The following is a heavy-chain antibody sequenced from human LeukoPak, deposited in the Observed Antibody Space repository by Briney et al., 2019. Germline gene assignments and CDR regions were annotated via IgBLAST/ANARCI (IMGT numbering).Heavy chain of an antibody. CDR3: AREELLAFDY. CDR1: GYTFNGYY. CDR2: INPNSGGT. D-gene: IGHD1-7*01. V-gene: IGHV1-2*02. J-gene: IGHJ4*02. Sequence: ASVKDPFKASGYTFNGYYMHWVRPAPGQGLEGMGWINPNSGGTNYAQKFQGGVIITTDTSISTAYMELSRLRSVDTAVYYCAREELLAFDYWGQGAVVTVSS.